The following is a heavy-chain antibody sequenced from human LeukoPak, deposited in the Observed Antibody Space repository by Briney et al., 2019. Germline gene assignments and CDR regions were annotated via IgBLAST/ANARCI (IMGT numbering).Heavy chain of an antibody. CDR1: GGSISTNNW. D-gene: IGHD3-9*01. CDR2: IYHSGST. V-gene: IGHV4-4*02. J-gene: IGHJ5*02. Sequence: SETLSLTCVVSGGSISTNNWWNWIRQPPGEGLEWIGEIYHSGSTNYNASLKSRVTISVDKTKNQLSLKLTSVTAADTAVYYCARDISPGLLRYFDWLKGFDPWGQGTLVTVSS. CDR3: ARDISPGLLRYFDWLKGFDP.